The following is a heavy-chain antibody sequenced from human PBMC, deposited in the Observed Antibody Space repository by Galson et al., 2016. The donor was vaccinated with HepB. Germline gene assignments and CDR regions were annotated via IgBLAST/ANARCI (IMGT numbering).Heavy chain of an antibody. Sequence: SLRLSCAASGFTVSGKYMSWARLAPGKGLEWVSAIFSFDATFYRDSVKGRFTIFRDTSRNTLYLQMDNLRADDTTIYYCDCFPYPLDIWGLGTMVTVS. D-gene: IGHD2-15*01. J-gene: IGHJ3*02. CDR3: DCFPYPLDI. CDR1: GFTVSGKY. V-gene: IGHV3-53*01. CDR2: IFSFDAT.